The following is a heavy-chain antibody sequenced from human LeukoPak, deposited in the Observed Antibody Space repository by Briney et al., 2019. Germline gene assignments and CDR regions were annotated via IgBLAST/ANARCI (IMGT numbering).Heavy chain of an antibody. CDR3: TRRSSGWYQGDY. D-gene: IGHD6-19*01. V-gene: IGHV3-73*01. Sequence: GGSLRLSCTASGFTFSGAAMHWVRQASGKGPEWIGHIRSKPNNYATAYAASVKGRFTISRDDSKNTAYLQMNSLKTEDTAVYYCTRRSSGWYQGDYWGQGTLVTVSS. CDR2: IRSKPNNYAT. J-gene: IGHJ4*02. CDR1: GFTFSGAA.